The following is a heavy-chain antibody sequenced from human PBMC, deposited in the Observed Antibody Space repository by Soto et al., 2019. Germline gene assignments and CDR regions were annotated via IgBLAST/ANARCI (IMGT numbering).Heavy chain of an antibody. CDR3: ARDALLLWFGELSETYCDY. J-gene: IGHJ4*02. V-gene: IGHV1-2*02. CDR2: INPNSGGT. CDR1: GYTFTGYY. Sequence: EASVKVSCKASGYTFTGYYMHWVRQAPGQGLEWMGWINPNSGGTNYAQKFQGRVTMTRDTSISTAYMELSRLRSDDTAVYYCARDALLLWFGELSETYCDYWGQGTLVTVSS. D-gene: IGHD3-10*01.